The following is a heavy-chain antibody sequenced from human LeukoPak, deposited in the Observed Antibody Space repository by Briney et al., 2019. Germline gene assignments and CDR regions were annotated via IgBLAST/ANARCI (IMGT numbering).Heavy chain of an antibody. V-gene: IGHV3-23*01. D-gene: IGHD3-10*01. J-gene: IGHJ4*02. Sequence: GRSLRLSCAASGFTFSSYAVHWVRQAPGKGLEWVSAISGSGGTTYYADSVKGRFTISRDNSKNTLSLQMNSLRAEDTAVFYCAKFPPRSYGSGKDYWGQGTQLTVSS. CDR1: GFTFSSYA. CDR3: AKFPPRSYGSGKDY. CDR2: ISGSGGTT.